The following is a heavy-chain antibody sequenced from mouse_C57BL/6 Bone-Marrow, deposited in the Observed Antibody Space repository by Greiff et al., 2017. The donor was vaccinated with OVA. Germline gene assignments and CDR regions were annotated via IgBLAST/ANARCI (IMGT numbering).Heavy chain of an antibody. D-gene: IGHD2-4*01. Sequence: EVKVVESGEGLVKPGGSLKLSCAASGFTFSSYAMSWVRQTPEKRLEWVAYISSGGDYIYYADTVKGRFTISRDNARNTLYLQMSSLKSEDTAMYYCTRALYDYESGAYWGQGTLVTVSA. V-gene: IGHV5-9-1*02. J-gene: IGHJ3*01. CDR2: ISSGGDYI. CDR1: GFTFSSYA. CDR3: TRALYDYESGAY.